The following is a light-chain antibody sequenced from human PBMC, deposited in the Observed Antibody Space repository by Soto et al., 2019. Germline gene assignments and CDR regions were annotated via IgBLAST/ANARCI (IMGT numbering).Light chain of an antibody. Sequence: EIVLTQSPGTLSLSPGERATLSCRASQSVTSSYLAWYQHKRGQAPRLPIYGASSRATGIPDRFSGSGSGPDFTLPISRLEPEDFAVYYCQQYGSSPYTFGQGTKLEIK. V-gene: IGKV3-20*01. CDR2: GAS. CDR3: QQYGSSPYT. J-gene: IGKJ2*01. CDR1: QSVTSSY.